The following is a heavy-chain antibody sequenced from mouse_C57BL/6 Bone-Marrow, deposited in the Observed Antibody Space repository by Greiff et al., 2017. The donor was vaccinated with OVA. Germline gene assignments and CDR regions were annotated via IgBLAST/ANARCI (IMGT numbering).Heavy chain of an antibody. J-gene: IGHJ3*01. Sequence: QVQLQQPGAELVMPGASVKLSCKASSYTFTSYWMHWVKRRPGQGLEWIGEIDPSDSYTNYNQKFKGKSTLTVDKSSSTAYMQLSSLTSEDSAVYYCAREGWFAYWGQGTLVTVSA. CDR2: IDPSDSYT. CDR3: AREGWFAY. V-gene: IGHV1-69*01. CDR1: SYTFTSYW.